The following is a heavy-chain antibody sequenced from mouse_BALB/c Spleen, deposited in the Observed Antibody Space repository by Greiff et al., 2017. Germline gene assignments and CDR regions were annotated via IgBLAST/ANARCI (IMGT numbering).Heavy chain of an antibody. D-gene: IGHD3-1*01. CDR2: ISTYYGDA. CDR1: GYTFTDYA. CDR3: ARATNAMDY. V-gene: IGHV1S137*01. Sequence: VKLVESGAELVRPGVSVKISCKGSGYTFTDYAMHWVKQSHAKSLEWIGVISTYYGDASYNQKFKGKATMTVDKSSSTAYMELARLTSEDSAIYYCARATNAMDYWGQGTSVTVSS. J-gene: IGHJ4*01.